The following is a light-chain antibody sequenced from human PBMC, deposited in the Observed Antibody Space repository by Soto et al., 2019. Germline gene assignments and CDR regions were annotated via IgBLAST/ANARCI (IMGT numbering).Light chain of an antibody. CDR2: SSN. CDR1: SSNIGSNI. V-gene: IGLV1-44*01. J-gene: IGLJ2*01. Sequence: QAVVTQPPSASGTPGQRVTISCSGSSSNIGSNIVNWYQQLPGTAPKLLIYSSNQRPSGVPDRFSGSESGNSASLAISGLQSEDEADYYCAAWDDSLNGVVFGGGTKLTVL. CDR3: AAWDDSLNGVV.